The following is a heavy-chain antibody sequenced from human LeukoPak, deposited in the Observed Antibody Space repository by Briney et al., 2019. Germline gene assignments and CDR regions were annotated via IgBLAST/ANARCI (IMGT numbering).Heavy chain of an antibody. V-gene: IGHV4-38-2*02. CDR1: GYSISSGYY. CDR3: ARDCSGGSRYAFDI. Sequence: PSETLSLTCDVSGYSISSGYYWGWIRQPPGKGLEWIGSIYHSGSTYNNPSLKSRVTISVDTSKNQFSLKLSSVTAADTAMYYCARDCSGGSRYAFDIWGQGTMVIVSS. CDR2: IYHSGST. J-gene: IGHJ3*02. D-gene: IGHD2-15*01.